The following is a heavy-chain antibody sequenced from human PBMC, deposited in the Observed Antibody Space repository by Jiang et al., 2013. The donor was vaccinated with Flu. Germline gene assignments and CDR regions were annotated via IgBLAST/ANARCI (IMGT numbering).Heavy chain of an antibody. D-gene: IGHD6-19*01. CDR1: RHFSSYA. CDR3: ARGSGSSGWYRGFDY. Sequence: GAEVKKPGSSVKVVLQGFWRHFSSYAISWVRQAPGQGLEWMGRIIPILGIANYAQKFQGRVTITADKSTSTAYMELSSLRSEDTAVYYCARGSGSSGWYRGFDYWGQGTLVTVSS. CDR2: IIPILGIA. V-gene: IGHV1-69*04. J-gene: IGHJ4*02.